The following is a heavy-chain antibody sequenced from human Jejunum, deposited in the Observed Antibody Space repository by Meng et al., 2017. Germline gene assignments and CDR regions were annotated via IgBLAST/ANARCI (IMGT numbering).Heavy chain of an antibody. CDR1: GGSISGSYDY. Sequence: QLQLQESGAGLVKASETLSLTCTVSGGSISGSYDYWGWIRQPPGKGLDWTGTISYSGSTYYNPSLTSRVTISIDTSKDQFSLKLTSAAAADTAIYYCARNRTQGFFDIWSQGTLVTVSS. CDR3: ARNRTQGFFDI. CDR2: ISYSGST. V-gene: IGHV4-39*01. J-gene: IGHJ4*02. D-gene: IGHD1/OR15-1a*01.